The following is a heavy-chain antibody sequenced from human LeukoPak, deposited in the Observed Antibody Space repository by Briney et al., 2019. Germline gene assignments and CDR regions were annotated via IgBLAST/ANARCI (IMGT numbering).Heavy chain of an antibody. D-gene: IGHD4-17*01. CDR1: GGTFSSYA. CDR2: IIPILGTA. Sequence: SVKVSCKASGGTFSSYAISWVRQAPGQGLEWMGGIIPILGTANYAQKFQGRVTITADKSTSTAYMELSSLRSEDTAVYYCARGATVPSRRYFDHWGQGTLVTVSS. CDR3: ARGATVPSRRYFDH. V-gene: IGHV1-69*10. J-gene: IGHJ4*02.